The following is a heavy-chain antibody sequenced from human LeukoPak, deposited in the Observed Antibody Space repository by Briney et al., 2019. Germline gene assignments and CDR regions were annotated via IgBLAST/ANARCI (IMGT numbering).Heavy chain of an antibody. Sequence: PSETLSLTCTVPGGSISDAAYYWSWIRQHPGEGLKWIGYIYYSGSTSYNPSLKSRVTISVDTSKNQFSLKLSSVTAADTAVYYCARDSGSGWGEDYYYYMDVWGKGTTVTVSS. CDR3: ARDSGSGWGEDYYYYMDV. J-gene: IGHJ6*03. V-gene: IGHV4-30-4*01. CDR1: GGSISDAAYY. CDR2: IYYSGST. D-gene: IGHD6-19*01.